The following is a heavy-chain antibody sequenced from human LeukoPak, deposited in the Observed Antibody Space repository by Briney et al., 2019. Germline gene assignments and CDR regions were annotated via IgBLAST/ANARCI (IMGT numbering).Heavy chain of an antibody. CDR1: GGSVSSGSYY. CDR2: LSHSGSS. CDR3: ARARYANAWYAFDI. Sequence: PSETLSLTCTVSGGSVSSGSYYWSWIRQPPGKGLEWIAYLSHSGSSDSNPSLTSRVTTLVGTSKNQFSLKLTSVTAADTAVYYCARARYANAWYAFDIWGHGTMVTVSS. D-gene: IGHD2-2*01. J-gene: IGHJ3*02. V-gene: IGHV4-61*01.